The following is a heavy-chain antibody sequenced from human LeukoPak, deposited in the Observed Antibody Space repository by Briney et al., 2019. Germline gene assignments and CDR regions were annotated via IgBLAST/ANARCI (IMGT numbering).Heavy chain of an antibody. CDR1: GYTLTELS. CDR2: FDPEDGET. J-gene: IGHJ4*02. CDR3: ARVGPYSGYVKLDY. Sequence: ASVKVSCKVSGYTLTELSMHWVRQAPGKGLEWMGGFDPEDGETIYAQKFQGRVTMTEDTSTDTAYMELSSLRSEDTAVYYCARVGPYSGYVKLDYWGQGTLVTVSS. V-gene: IGHV1-24*01. D-gene: IGHD5-12*01.